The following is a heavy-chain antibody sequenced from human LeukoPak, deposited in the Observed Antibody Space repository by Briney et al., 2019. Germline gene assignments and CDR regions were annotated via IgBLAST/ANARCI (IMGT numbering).Heavy chain of an antibody. CDR1: GFTFSSYG. CDR2: ISYDGSNK. J-gene: IGHJ4*02. D-gene: IGHD3-22*01. CDR3: AKGEHYYDSSLQGGVLDY. V-gene: IGHV3-30*18. Sequence: PGGSLRLSCAASGFTFSSYGMHWVRQAPGKGLEWVAVISYDGSNKYYADSVKGRFTISRDNSKNTLYLQMNSLRAEDTAVYYCAKGEHYYDSSLQGGVLDYWGQGTLVTVSS.